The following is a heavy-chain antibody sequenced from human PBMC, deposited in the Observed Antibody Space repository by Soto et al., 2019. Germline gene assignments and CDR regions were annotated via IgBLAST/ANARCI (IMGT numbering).Heavy chain of an antibody. J-gene: IGHJ5*02. CDR3: AGDPDSHYNDSHASSYP. Sequence: QVQLVQSGAEVKKPGSSVKVSCKASGGTFSTYTITWVQQAPGQGLEWMGRIIPIIGIINYAQKFQGRVTISADXXXGXXYRELTGLRSDDTAVYYCAGDPDSHYNDSHASSYPWGQGTLVTVSS. V-gene: IGHV1-69*08. CDR1: GGTFSTYT. D-gene: IGHD4-4*01. CDR2: IIPIIGII.